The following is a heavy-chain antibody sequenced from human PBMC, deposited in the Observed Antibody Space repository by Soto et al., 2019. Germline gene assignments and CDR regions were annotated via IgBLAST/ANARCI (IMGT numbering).Heavy chain of an antibody. CDR1: GYSFTSYW. CDR2: IYPGDSDT. CDR3: ARGDVDTAMAPAFGI. Sequence: PGESLKISCKGSGYSFTSYWIGWVRQMPGKGLEWMGIIYPGDSDTRYSPSFQGQVTISADKSISTAYLQWSSLKASDTAMYYCARGDVDTAMAPAFGIWGQETMVTGSS. J-gene: IGHJ3*02. D-gene: IGHD5-18*01. V-gene: IGHV5-51*01.